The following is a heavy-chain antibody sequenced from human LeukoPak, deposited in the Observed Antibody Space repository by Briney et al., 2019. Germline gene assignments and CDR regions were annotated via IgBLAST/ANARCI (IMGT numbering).Heavy chain of an antibody. J-gene: IGHJ6*03. Sequence: GASVKVSCKASGYTFTSYDINWVRQATGQGLEWMGWMNPNSGKTGYTQKFQGRVTITRNTSISTAYMELSSLRSEDTAVYYCARGGPDTMILVDIPGWYYYMAVWGKGTRVTVSS. CDR1: GYTFTSYD. CDR2: MNPNSGKT. CDR3: ARGGPDTMILVDIPGWYYYMAV. V-gene: IGHV1-8*03. D-gene: IGHD3-22*01.